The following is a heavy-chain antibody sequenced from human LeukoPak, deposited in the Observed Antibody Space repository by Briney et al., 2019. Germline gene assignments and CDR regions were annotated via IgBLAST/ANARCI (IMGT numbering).Heavy chain of an antibody. CDR2: IKSKTDGGTT. D-gene: IGHD6-19*01. CDR1: GFTFSNAW. CDR3: ARGPGRVAVPATGSFDL. Sequence: GGSLRLSCAASGFTFSNAWMSWVRQAPGKGLEWVGRIKSKTDGGTTDYAAPVKGRFTISRDDSKNTLYLQMNILRAEDTALCYCARGPGRVAVPATGSFDLWGQGTMVTVSS. J-gene: IGHJ3*01. V-gene: IGHV3-15*01.